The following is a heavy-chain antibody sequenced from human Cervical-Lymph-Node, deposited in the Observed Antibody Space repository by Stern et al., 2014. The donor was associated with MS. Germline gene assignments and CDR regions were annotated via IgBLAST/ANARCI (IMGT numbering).Heavy chain of an antibody. Sequence: QVQLVESGGGVVQPWRSLRLSCAASGFSFSSSVIHWVRQAPGKGLELVTVVWNDGRNENYAESVRGRFTTSRDTSKNTQYLHMNRLRAEDTAVYFCATSAGADVFDIWGQGTMVIVSS. CDR1: GFSFSSSV. D-gene: IGHD2-15*01. J-gene: IGHJ3*02. V-gene: IGHV3-33*01. CDR3: ATSAGADVFDI. CDR2: VWNDGRNE.